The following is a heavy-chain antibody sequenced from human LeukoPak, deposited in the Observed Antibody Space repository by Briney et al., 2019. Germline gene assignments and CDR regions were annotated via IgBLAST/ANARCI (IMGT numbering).Heavy chain of an antibody. Sequence: AGGSLRLSCAASGFTFTNNAMSWVRQAPGKGLELVPDISGSGGSTYYADSVKGRFTISRDNSKNTLYLQMDSLRAEDSAVYYCAKRPTSGYFVFDSWGQGTLVTVSS. CDR3: AKRPTSGYFVFDS. CDR1: GFTFTNNA. V-gene: IGHV3-23*01. D-gene: IGHD3-22*01. J-gene: IGHJ4*02. CDR2: ISGSGGST.